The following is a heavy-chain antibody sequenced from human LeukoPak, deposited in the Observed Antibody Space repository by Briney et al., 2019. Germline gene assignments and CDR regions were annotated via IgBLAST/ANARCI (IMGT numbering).Heavy chain of an antibody. J-gene: IGHJ4*02. Sequence: GGSLRLSCAASGFTFSDYYMSWIRQAPGKGLEWVSYISSSGSTIYYADSVKGRFTISRDNAKNSLYLQMNSLRAEDTAVYYCARADCGGDCYPASIDYWGQGTLVTVSS. V-gene: IGHV3-11*01. CDR3: ARADCGGDCYPASIDY. CDR1: GFTFSDYY. D-gene: IGHD2-21*02. CDR2: ISSSGSTI.